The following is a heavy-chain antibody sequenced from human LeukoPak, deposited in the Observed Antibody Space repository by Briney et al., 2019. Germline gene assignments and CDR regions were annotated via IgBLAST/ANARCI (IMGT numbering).Heavy chain of an antibody. CDR3: ARVGLGDYYYYYMDV. J-gene: IGHJ6*03. CDR2: IYYSGST. Sequence: SETLSLTCTVSGGSISSYYWSWIRQPPGKGLEWIGYIYYSGSTNYNPSLKSRVTISVDTSKNQFSLKLSSVTAADTAVYYCARVGLGDYYYYYMDVWGKGATVTVSS. V-gene: IGHV4-59*01. D-gene: IGHD3-10*01. CDR1: GGSISSYY.